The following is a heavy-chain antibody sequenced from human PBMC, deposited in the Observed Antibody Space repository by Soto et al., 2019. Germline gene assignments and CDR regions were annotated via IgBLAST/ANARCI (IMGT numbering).Heavy chain of an antibody. CDR2: IYYSGST. D-gene: IGHD3-3*01. CDR3: ARAPGFYDFGSVYYG. V-gene: IGHV4-30-4*01. J-gene: IGHJ4*02. CDR1: GGSISSGDYY. Sequence: SETLSLTCTVSGGSISSGDYYWSWIRQPPGKGLEWIGYIYYSGSTYYNPSLKSRVTISVDTSKNQFSLKLSSVTAADTAVYYCARAPGFYDFGSVYYGGGQEPWVPVSS.